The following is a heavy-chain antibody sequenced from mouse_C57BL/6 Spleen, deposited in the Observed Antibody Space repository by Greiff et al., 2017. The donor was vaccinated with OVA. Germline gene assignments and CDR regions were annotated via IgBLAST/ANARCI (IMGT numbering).Heavy chain of an antibody. V-gene: IGHV5-12*01. CDR3: ARLALFITTVVADWYFDV. J-gene: IGHJ1*03. Sequence: EVNVVESGGGLVQPGGSLKLSCAASGFTFSDYYMYWVRQTPEKRLEWVAYISNGGGSPSYPDTVKGRFTISRDNAKNTLYLQMSRLKSEDTAMYYCARLALFITTVVADWYFDVWGTGTTVTVSS. CDR2: ISNGGGSP. CDR1: GFTFSDYY. D-gene: IGHD1-1*01.